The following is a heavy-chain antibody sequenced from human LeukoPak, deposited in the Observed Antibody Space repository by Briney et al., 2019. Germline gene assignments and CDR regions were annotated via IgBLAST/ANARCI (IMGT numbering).Heavy chain of an antibody. CDR1: GFTFSDYY. D-gene: IGHD6-19*01. V-gene: IGHV3-11*01. J-gene: IGHJ4*02. Sequence: PGGSLILSCAASGFTFSDYYMSWIRQAPGKGLEWVSYISNNGSSIYYADSVKGRFTISRDNAKNSLYLQMNSLRAEDTAVYYCARGGRGYSSGWSTLFDYWGQGTLVTVSS. CDR3: ARGGRGYSSGWSTLFDY. CDR2: ISNNGSSI.